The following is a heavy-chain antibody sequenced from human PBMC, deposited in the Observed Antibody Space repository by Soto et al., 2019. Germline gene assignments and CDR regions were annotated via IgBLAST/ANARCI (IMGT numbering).Heavy chain of an antibody. D-gene: IGHD6-13*01. V-gene: IGHV3-9*01. J-gene: IGHJ6*03. CDR3: AKDIGHLVHIYYYMDV. CDR1: GFTFDDYA. CDR2: ISWNSGSI. Sequence: EVQLVESGGGLVQPGRSLSLSCAASGFTFDDYAMHGVRQAPGKGLEWVSGISWNSGSIGNAHSVTDRFTISRDNAKSSLYLQINRQRADDTALYYCAKDIGHLVHIYYYMDVLGKGTTVTVSS.